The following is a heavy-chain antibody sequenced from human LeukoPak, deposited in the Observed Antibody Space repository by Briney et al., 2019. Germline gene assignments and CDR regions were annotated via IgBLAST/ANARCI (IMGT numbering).Heavy chain of an antibody. V-gene: IGHV4-59*11. CDR2: VHYSGAT. D-gene: IGHD2-15*01. Sequence: PSETLSLTCTVSGDSISSLYWSWIRQPPGKGLEYIGYVHYSGATNYNPSLQSRVFISMDTSKNQYSLRLNSVTTADTAVYYCARHCCSGPAKRVFDIWGQGTMVTVSS. J-gene: IGHJ3*02. CDR1: GDSISSLY. CDR3: ARHCCSGPAKRVFDI.